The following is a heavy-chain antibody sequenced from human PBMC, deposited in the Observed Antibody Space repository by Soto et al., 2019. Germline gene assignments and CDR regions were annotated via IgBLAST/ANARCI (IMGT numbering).Heavy chain of an antibody. CDR1: GFTFSSYD. J-gene: IGHJ6*02. CDR2: IGTAGDT. V-gene: IGHV3-13*01. CDR3: ARGRVIAAAGTEGYYYYGMDV. D-gene: IGHD6-13*01. Sequence: PGGSLRLSCAASGFTFSSYDMRWVRQATGEGLEWVSAIGTAGDTYYPGSVKGRFTISRENAKNSLYLQMNSLRAGDTAVYYCARGRVIAAAGTEGYYYYGMDVWGQGTTVTVSS.